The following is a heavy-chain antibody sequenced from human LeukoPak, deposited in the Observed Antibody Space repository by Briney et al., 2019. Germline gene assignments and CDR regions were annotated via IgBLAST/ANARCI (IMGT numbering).Heavy chain of an antibody. J-gene: IGHJ4*02. D-gene: IGHD3-9*01. CDR2: IGASSTYI. Sequence: GGSLRLPCAASGFTFRSYTMNWVRQAPGKGLEWVSSIGASSTYIYYADSVKGRFTISRDSAKNSLYLQMNSLRAEDTAVYYCARDYDILTGGFDYWGQGTLVTVSS. CDR3: ARDYDILTGGFDY. CDR1: GFTFRSYT. V-gene: IGHV3-21*01.